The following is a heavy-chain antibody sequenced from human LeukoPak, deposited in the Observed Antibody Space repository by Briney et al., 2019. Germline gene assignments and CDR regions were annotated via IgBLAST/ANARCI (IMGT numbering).Heavy chain of an antibody. CDR1: GFTVSSNY. Sequence: GGSLRLSCAASGFTVSSNYMSWVRQAPGKGLEWVSVIYSGGSTYYADSVKGRFTISRDNSKNTLYLQMNSLRAEDTAVYYCARDLVGGAGSTSWYATHYWGQGTLVTVSS. CDR2: IYSGGST. V-gene: IGHV3-53*01. J-gene: IGHJ4*02. CDR3: ARDLVGGAGSTSWYATHY. D-gene: IGHD6-13*01.